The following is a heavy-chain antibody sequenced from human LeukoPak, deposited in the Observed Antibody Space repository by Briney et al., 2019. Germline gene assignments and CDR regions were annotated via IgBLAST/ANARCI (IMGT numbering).Heavy chain of an antibody. Sequence: SETLSLTCTVYGGSFSGYYWNWIRQPPGKGLEWIGYIYYSGSTYYNPSLKSRVTISVDTSKNQFSLKLSSVTAADTAVYYCARQIAAAGFYYYYYYMDVWGKGTTVTVSS. CDR2: IYYSGST. V-gene: IGHV4-34*01. CDR1: GGSFSGYY. CDR3: ARQIAAAGFYYYYYYMDV. J-gene: IGHJ6*03. D-gene: IGHD6-13*01.